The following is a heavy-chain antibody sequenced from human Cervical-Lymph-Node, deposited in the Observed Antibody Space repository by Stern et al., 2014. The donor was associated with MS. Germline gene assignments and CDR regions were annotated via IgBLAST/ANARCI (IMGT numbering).Heavy chain of an antibody. D-gene: IGHD3-22*01. CDR1: GYTFTSYG. CDR3: ARVDSSGYYYFDY. CDR2: ITAYNGNT. V-gene: IGHV1-18*01. Sequence: VQLLESGAEVKEPGASVKVSCKASGYTFTSYGISWVRQAPGQGLEWMGWITAYNGNTNYAQKLQGRVPMTTDTSTSTAYMELRSLRSDDTAVYYCARVDSSGYYYFDYWGQGTLVTVSS. J-gene: IGHJ4*02.